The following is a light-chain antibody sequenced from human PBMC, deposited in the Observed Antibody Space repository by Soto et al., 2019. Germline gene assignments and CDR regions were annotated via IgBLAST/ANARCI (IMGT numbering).Light chain of an antibody. V-gene: IGKV1-39*01. CDR3: QQTYSAPLT. J-gene: IGKJ4*01. Sequence: DIQMTQSPSSLSASVGDRVTITCQASQSITTYLNWYRQKPGKAPKLLIYAASSLQSGVPSRFSGSGSETEFTLSISSLQPEDFATYFCQQTYSAPLTFGGGTKVDIK. CDR2: AAS. CDR1: QSITTY.